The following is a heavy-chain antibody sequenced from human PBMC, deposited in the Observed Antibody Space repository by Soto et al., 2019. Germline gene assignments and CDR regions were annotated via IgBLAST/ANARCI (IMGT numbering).Heavy chain of an antibody. J-gene: IGHJ6*02. CDR3: ARPAMTVRGVINYYYYGMDV. CDR2: MNPNSGNT. Sequence: QVQLVQSGAEVKKPGASVKVSCKASGYTFTSYDINWVRQATGQGLEWMGWMNPNSGNTGYAQKFQGRVTMTRNTSISTAYMELSSLGSEDTAVYYCARPAMTVRGVINYYYYGMDVWGQGTTVTVSS. D-gene: IGHD3-10*01. V-gene: IGHV1-8*01. CDR1: GYTFTSYD.